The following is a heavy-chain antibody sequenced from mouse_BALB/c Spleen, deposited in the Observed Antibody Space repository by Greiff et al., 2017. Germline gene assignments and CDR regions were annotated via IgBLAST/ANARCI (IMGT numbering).Heavy chain of an antibody. CDR1: GYTFTSYW. D-gene: IGHD2-4*01. V-gene: IGHV1-7*01. CDR3: ARSNYDYAWFAY. CDR2: INPSTGYT. J-gene: IGHJ3*01. Sequence: QVQLQQSGAELAKPGASVKMSCKASGYTFTSYWMHWVKQRPGQGLEWIGYINPSTGYTEYNQKFKDKATLTADKSSSTAYMQLSSLTSEDSAVYYCARSNYDYAWFAYWGQGTLVTVSA.